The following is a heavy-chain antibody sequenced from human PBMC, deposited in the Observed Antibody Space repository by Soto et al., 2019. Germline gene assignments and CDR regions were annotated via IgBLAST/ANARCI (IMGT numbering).Heavy chain of an antibody. Sequence: EVQLVETGGGLIQPGGSLRLSCAASGITVSTNYMSWVRQAPGKGLEWVSVIYSDGKTFYADSVKGRFTISRDNSQNTVSLQMNSLRADDTAVYYCAGDGGGGYYDSSGYMGVWGQGTLVTVSS. CDR3: AGDGGGGYYDSSGYMGV. D-gene: IGHD3-22*01. V-gene: IGHV3-53*02. CDR2: IYSDGKT. CDR1: GITVSTNY. J-gene: IGHJ4*02.